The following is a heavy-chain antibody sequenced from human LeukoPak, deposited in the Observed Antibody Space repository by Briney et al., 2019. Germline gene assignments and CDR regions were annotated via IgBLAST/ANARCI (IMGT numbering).Heavy chain of an antibody. CDR1: GFTFSSYW. V-gene: IGHV3-7*01. Sequence: PGGSLRLSCAASGFTFSSYWMSWVRQAPGKGLEWVANIKQDGSEKYYVDSVKGRFTISRDNAKNSLYLQMNSLRAEDTAVYYCAREGTVTTWYYYYGMDVWGQGTTVTVSS. CDR2: IKQDGSEK. D-gene: IGHD4-17*01. J-gene: IGHJ6*02. CDR3: AREGTVTTWYYYYGMDV.